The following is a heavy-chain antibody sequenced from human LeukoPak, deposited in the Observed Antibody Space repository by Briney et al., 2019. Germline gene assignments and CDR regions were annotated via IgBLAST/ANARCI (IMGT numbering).Heavy chain of an antibody. Sequence: SETLSLTCTVSGGSISSSSYYWGWIRQPPGKGLEWIGSIYYSGSTYYNPSLKSRVTISVDTSKNQFSLKLSSVTAADTAVYYCRALRMVQIYYWGQGTLVTVSS. V-gene: IGHV4-39*07. D-gene: IGHD3-10*01. J-gene: IGHJ4*02. CDR1: GGSISSSSYY. CDR3: RALRMVQIYY. CDR2: IYYSGST.